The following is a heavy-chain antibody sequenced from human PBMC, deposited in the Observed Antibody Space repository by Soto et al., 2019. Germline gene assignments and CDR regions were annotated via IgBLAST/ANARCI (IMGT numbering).Heavy chain of an antibody. J-gene: IGHJ6*02. CDR2: ISYDGSNK. CDR3: VRVLRFLEWGGDSYHYYALDV. V-gene: IGHV3-30-3*01. D-gene: IGHD3-3*01. Sequence: QVQLVESGGGVVQPGRSLRLSCAASKFTFSSYAMEWVRQAPGKGLEWVAVISYDGSNKYYPDSVKGRFTISRDNSKNTLYLQMNSLRAEDTAVYYCVRVLRFLEWGGDSYHYYALDVWGQGTTVTVSS. CDR1: KFTFSSYA.